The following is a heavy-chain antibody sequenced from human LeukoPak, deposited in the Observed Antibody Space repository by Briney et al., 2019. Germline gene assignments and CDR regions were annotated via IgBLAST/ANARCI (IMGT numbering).Heavy chain of an antibody. Sequence: PSETLSLTCTVSGGSISNYYWSWVRQPPGKGLEWIGYIYYSGSTNYNPSLKSRVTISVDTSKNQFSLNLSSVAAADTAVYYCTRDGTTRTSWGFRYWGQGTLVTVSS. CDR1: GGSISNYY. V-gene: IGHV4-59*12. J-gene: IGHJ4*02. CDR2: IYYSGST. CDR3: TRDGTTRTSWGFRY. D-gene: IGHD1-1*01.